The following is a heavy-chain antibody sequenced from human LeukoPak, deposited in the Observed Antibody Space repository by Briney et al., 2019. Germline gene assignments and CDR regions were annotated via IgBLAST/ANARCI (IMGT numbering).Heavy chain of an antibody. CDR2: ISADGQVT. Sequence: GGSLRLSCAGSGFAFGTYAMSWVRQAPGVGLEGVSSISADGQVTYYADSVEGRFTVSRDNSKSTLYLQLNSLRAEDTATYYCARDPYNTILYRLAHWGQGTLVTVSS. D-gene: IGHD3-10*01. CDR3: ARDPYNTILYRLAH. V-gene: IGHV3-23*01. CDR1: GFAFGTYA. J-gene: IGHJ4*02.